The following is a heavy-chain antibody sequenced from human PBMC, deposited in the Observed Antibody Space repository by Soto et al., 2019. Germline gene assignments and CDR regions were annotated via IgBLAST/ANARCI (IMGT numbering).Heavy chain of an antibody. Sequence: PSETLSLTCTVSNGSVSSGNYLWSWIRQPPGKGLEWIGYIYYRGNTNYNPSLKSRVTISLDTPKNQFSLKLSSVTAADTAVYYCARHPGYYDILTGYTTYYFDSWGQGILVTVSS. CDR2: IYYRGNT. D-gene: IGHD3-9*01. J-gene: IGHJ4*02. CDR3: ARHPGYYDILTGYTTYYFDS. CDR1: NGSVSSGNYL. V-gene: IGHV4-61*01.